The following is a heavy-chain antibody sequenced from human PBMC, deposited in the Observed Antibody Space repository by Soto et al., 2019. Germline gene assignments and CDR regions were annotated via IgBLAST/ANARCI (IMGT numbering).Heavy chain of an antibody. D-gene: IGHD1-26*01. CDR3: ARTYRYGGSYEDF. CDR2: ISGSGGT. Sequence: PSETLFLTCTVSGASVTSPSHYWSWIRQSPGKRLEPVGYISGSGGTNYNPSLRSRLTMSVDTSKNQFSLNLKSVTAADTATYFCARTYRYGGSYEDFWGQGTLVTVSS. CDR1: GASVTSPSHY. V-gene: IGHV4-61*01. J-gene: IGHJ4*02.